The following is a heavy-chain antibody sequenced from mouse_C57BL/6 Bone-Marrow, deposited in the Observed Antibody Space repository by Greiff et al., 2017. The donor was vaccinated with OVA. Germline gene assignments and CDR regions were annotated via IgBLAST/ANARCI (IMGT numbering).Heavy chain of an antibody. J-gene: IGHJ2*01. CDR1: GYTFTSYW. V-gene: IGHV1-52*01. CDR2: IDPSDSET. CDR3: ARDYGSSPYLDY. Sequence: VQLQQPGAELVRPGSSVKLSCKASGYTFTSYWMHWVKQRPIQGLEWIGNIDPSDSETHYNQKFKDKATLTVDKSSSTAYMQLSSLTSEDSAVYYCARDYGSSPYLDYWGQGTTLTVSS. D-gene: IGHD1-1*01.